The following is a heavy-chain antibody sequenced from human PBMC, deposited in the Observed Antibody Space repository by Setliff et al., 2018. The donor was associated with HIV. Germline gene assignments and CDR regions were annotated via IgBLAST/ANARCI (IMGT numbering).Heavy chain of an antibody. CDR2: IIPIFGTA. CDR1: GGTFSSYA. Sequence: GASVKVSCKASGGTFSSYAFIWVRQAPGQGLEWMGAIIPIFGTANYARKFQGRVTIIADESTTTAYMELSSLKSEDTAVYYCVVDPGGDGFPSGYAVDVWGQGTMVTVSS. J-gene: IGHJ3*01. V-gene: IGHV1-69*13. D-gene: IGHD3-16*01. CDR3: VVDPGGDGFPSGYAVDV.